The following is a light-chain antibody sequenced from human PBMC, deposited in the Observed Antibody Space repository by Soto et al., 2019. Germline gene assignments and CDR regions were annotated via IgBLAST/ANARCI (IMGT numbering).Light chain of an antibody. Sequence: DIHSTHSPSTLSSSFVDRVTITCRASQTISRWLAWYQQKPGKAPKLLIYEASSLQSGVPSRFSGSGSGTDFTLTISSLEPEDFAVYYCQQRSNWPPSITFGQGTRLEIK. CDR2: EAS. V-gene: IGKV1-5*03. J-gene: IGKJ5*01. CDR1: QTISRW. CDR3: QQRSNWPPSIT.